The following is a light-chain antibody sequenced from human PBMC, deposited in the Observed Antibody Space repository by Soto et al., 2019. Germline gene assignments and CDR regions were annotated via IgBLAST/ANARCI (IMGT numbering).Light chain of an antibody. V-gene: IGLV1-47*02. CDR1: SSNIGINY. CDR3: AAWDNSLSAWV. J-gene: IGLJ3*02. Sequence: QSVLTQPPSASGTPGQGVTISCSGSSSNIGINYVYWYQQLPGTAPKLLIYNNSQRPSGIPARFSGSKSGTSASLAISGLRSEDEADYFCAAWDNSLSAWVFGGGTKLTVL. CDR2: NNS.